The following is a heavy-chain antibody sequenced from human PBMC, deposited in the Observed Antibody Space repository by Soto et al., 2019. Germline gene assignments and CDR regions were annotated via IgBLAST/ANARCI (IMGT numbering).Heavy chain of an antibody. V-gene: IGHV3-23*01. CDR3: AKGNSALFDL. D-gene: IGHD3-3*02. Sequence: PGGSLRLSCADSGLTFSSYAMSWVRQAPGKGLEWVSAIGRSGGPTYYADSVGGRFTISRDNSKNTLYLQMDSLRAEDTAVYYCAKGNSALFDLWGQGTLVTVSS. CDR1: GLTFSSYA. CDR2: IGRSGGPT. J-gene: IGHJ4*02.